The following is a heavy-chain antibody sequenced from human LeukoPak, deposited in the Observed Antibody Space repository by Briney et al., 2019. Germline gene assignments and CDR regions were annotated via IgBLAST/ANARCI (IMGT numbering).Heavy chain of an antibody. Sequence: SETLSLNCAVYGGSFSGYYWSWIRQPPGKGLEWIGEINHSGSTNYNPSLKSRVTISVDTSKNQFSLKLSSVTAADTAVYYCARGRQKGHFDYWGQGTLVTVSS. V-gene: IGHV4-34*01. CDR1: GGSFSGYY. CDR3: ARGRQKGHFDY. J-gene: IGHJ4*02. CDR2: INHSGST.